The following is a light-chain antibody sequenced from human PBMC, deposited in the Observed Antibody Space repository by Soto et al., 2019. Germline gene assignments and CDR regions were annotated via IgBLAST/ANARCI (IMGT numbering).Light chain of an antibody. J-gene: IGKJ1*01. CDR2: KAS. CDR3: QQYDHYRT. CDR1: QSVNTW. Sequence: QMTQSPSTISASAGGSVTITCRASQSVNTWVAWYQLKPGKAPRLLIYKASTLETGVPSRFSGSGSGTEFTLTISSLQPDDIATYYCQQYDHYRTFGQGTKVQLE. V-gene: IGKV1-5*03.